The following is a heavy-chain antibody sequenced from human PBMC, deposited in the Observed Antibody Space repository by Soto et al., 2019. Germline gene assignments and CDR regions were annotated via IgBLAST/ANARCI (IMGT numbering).Heavy chain of an antibody. J-gene: IGHJ4*02. CDR1: GYTFTSYA. D-gene: IGHD5-18*01. V-gene: IGHV1-3*01. CDR2: INAGNGNT. Sequence: VASVKVSCKASGYTFTSYAMHWVRQAPGQRLEWMGWINAGNGNTKYSQKFQGRVTITRDTSASTAYMELSSLRSEDTAVYYCARDRGGYSYGYSVIYWGQGTLVTVSS. CDR3: ARDRGGYSYGYSVIY.